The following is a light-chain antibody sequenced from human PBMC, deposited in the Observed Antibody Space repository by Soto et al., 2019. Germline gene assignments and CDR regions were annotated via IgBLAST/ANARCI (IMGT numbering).Light chain of an antibody. Sequence: EFVLTQSPGTLSLSPGERATLSCRASQTVRNNYLAWYQQKPGQAPRLLIYDASSRATGIPDRFSGGGSGTDFTLTISRLEPEDFAVYYCQVYTTLPQTFGQGTKVDI. CDR2: DAS. V-gene: IGKV3-20*01. CDR3: QVYTTLPQT. J-gene: IGKJ1*01. CDR1: QTVRNNY.